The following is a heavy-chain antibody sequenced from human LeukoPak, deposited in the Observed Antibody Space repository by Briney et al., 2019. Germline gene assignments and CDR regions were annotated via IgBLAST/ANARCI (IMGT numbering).Heavy chain of an antibody. Sequence: PSETLSLTCTVFGGSIRSSTYYWGWIRQPPGKGLEWIGTIYYRGSTYYNPSLKSRVTISINTSKNQFSLKLSSVTAADTAVYYCASRITIFGVVAHFDYWGQGTLVTVSS. CDR3: ASRITIFGVVAHFDY. CDR2: IYYRGST. V-gene: IGHV4-39*01. D-gene: IGHD3-3*01. J-gene: IGHJ4*02. CDR1: GGSIRSSTYY.